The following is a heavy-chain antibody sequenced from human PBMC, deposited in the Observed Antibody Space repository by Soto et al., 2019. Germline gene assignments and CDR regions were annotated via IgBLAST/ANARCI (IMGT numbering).Heavy chain of an antibody. CDR3: ARGRPRMYSYYYYYMDV. CDR2: INHSGST. V-gene: IGHV4-34*01. Sequence: SETLSLTCAVEGGSCSGYYWSWIRQPPGKGLEWIGEINHSGSTNYNPSLKSRVTISVDTSKNQFSLKLSSVTAADMAVYYCARGRPRMYSYYYYYMDVWGKGTTVTVSS. J-gene: IGHJ6*03. CDR1: GGSCSGYY.